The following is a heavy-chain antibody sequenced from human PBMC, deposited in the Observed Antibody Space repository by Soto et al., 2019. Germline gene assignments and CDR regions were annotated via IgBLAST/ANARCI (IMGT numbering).Heavy chain of an antibody. V-gene: IGHV3-30-3*01. D-gene: IGHD2-21*02. CDR1: GFTFSTYA. Sequence: QVQLVESGGGVVQPGRSPRLSCAASGFTFSTYAMHWVRQAPGKGLEWVAVISYDGSNKYYADSVKGRFTISRDNSKNTLYLQMNSLRAEDTAVYYCGRVIDRAYCGGDCFPFSDYWGQGTLVTVSS. CDR2: ISYDGSNK. J-gene: IGHJ4*02. CDR3: GRVIDRAYCGGDCFPFSDY.